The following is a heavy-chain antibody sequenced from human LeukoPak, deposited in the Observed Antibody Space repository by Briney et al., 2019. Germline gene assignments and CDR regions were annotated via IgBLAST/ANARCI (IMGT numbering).Heavy chain of an antibody. CDR2: INPKSGGT. J-gene: IGHJ3*02. V-gene: IGHV1-2*02. CDR3: ARALSGLYDAFDI. Sequence: ASVKVSCKASGYTFTSYGISWVRQAPEQGLEWMGWINPKSGGTNYAQKFQGRVTMTRDTSISTAYMELSRLRSDDTAVYYCARALSGLYDAFDIWGQGTMVTVSS. CDR1: GYTFTSYG. D-gene: IGHD2-2*01.